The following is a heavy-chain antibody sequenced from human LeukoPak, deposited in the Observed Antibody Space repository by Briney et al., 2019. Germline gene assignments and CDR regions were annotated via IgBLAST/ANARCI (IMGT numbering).Heavy chain of an antibody. CDR3: TTDNSDDILTGYYSFDH. CDR1: GFTFSNAW. D-gene: IGHD3-9*01. V-gene: IGHV3-15*01. CDR2: IKSKTDGGTT. Sequence: GGSLRLSCAASGFTFSNAWMSWVRQAPGKGLEWVGRIKSKTDGGTTDYAAPVKGRFTISRDDSKNTLYLQMNSLKTEDTAVYYCTTDNSDDILTGYYSFDHWGQGTLVTVSS. J-gene: IGHJ4*02.